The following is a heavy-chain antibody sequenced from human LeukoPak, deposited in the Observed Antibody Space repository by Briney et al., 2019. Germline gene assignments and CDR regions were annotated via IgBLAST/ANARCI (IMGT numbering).Heavy chain of an antibody. CDR3: AKDKLVYGDYYYYYGMDV. CDR1: GFTFSSYW. J-gene: IGHJ6*02. D-gene: IGHD4-17*01. Sequence: GGSLRLSCVASGFTFSSYWMSWVRQAPGKGLEWVANIKQDGREKYYVDSVKGRFTISRDNAKKSLYLEMNSLRAEDTAVYYCAKDKLVYGDYYYYYGMDVWGQGTTVTVSS. CDR2: IKQDGREK. V-gene: IGHV3-7*03.